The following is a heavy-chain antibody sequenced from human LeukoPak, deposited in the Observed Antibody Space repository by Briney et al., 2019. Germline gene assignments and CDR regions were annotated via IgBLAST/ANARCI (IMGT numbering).Heavy chain of an antibody. Sequence: GGSLRLSCAAPGFAFSSYWMSWVRQAPGKGLEWVANIKPDGSEKYYVDSVKGRFTISRDNAKNSLYLQMNSLRAEDTAMYYCARFGVPYGVDVWGQGTLVTVSS. J-gene: IGHJ4*02. CDR1: GFAFSSYW. CDR2: IKPDGSEK. V-gene: IGHV3-7*05. D-gene: IGHD4-17*01. CDR3: ARFGVPYGVDV.